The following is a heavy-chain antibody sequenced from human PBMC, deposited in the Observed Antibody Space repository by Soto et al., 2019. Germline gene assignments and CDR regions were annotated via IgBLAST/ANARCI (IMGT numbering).Heavy chain of an antibody. CDR2: ISSSSSTI. CDR3: ARDHYGSFDY. CDR1: GFTFSSYS. D-gene: IGHD4-17*01. J-gene: IGHJ4*02. V-gene: IGHV3-48*01. Sequence: EVQLVESGGGLVKPGGSLRLSCAASGFTFSSYSMNWVRQAPGKGLEWVSYISSSSSTIYYADSVKGRFTISRDNAKNSLYLQMNSLRGEDTAVSYCARDHYGSFDYWCQGTLVTVSS.